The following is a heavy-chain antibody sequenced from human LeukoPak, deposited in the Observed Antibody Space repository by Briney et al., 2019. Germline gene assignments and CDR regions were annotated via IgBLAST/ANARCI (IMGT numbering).Heavy chain of an antibody. J-gene: IGHJ4*02. Sequence: GGSLRLSCAASGFTFTTYAMSWVRQAPGRGLEWVSAISGSGGSTYYADSVKGRFTISRDNSKNTLYLQMNSLRAEDTAVYYCSRDFVGAEDYWGQGTLVTVSS. CDR2: ISGSGGST. V-gene: IGHV3-23*01. CDR1: GFTFTTYA. D-gene: IGHD3-16*01. CDR3: SRDFVGAEDY.